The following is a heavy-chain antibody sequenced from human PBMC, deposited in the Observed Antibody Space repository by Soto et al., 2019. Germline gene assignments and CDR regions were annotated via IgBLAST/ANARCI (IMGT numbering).Heavy chain of an antibody. D-gene: IGHD3-3*01. CDR1: GFTFSSYA. V-gene: IGHV3-30-3*01. J-gene: IGHJ5*02. Sequence: QVQLVESGGGVVQPGRSLRLSCAASGFTFSSYAMHWVRQAPGKGLEWVAVISYDGSNKYYADSVKGRFTISRDNSKNTLYLQMNSLRAEDTAVYYCARDAIFGVVTSWWFDPWGQGTLVTVSS. CDR3: ARDAIFGVVTSWWFDP. CDR2: ISYDGSNK.